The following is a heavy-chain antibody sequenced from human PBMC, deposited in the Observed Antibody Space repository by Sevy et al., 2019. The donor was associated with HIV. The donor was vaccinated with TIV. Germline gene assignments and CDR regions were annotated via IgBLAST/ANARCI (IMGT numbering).Heavy chain of an antibody. CDR1: GFTFSNAW. J-gene: IGHJ6*02. V-gene: IGHV3-15*01. CDR2: IKSKTGGGTT. CDR3: TPIFGVGYGMDV. Sequence: GGSLRLSCAASGFTFSNAWMSWVRQAPGKGLEWVGSIKSKTGGGTTDYAAPVKGRFTISRDDSKNTLYLQMNSLKTADTAVYYCTPIFGVGYGMDVWGQGTTVTVSS. D-gene: IGHD3-3*01.